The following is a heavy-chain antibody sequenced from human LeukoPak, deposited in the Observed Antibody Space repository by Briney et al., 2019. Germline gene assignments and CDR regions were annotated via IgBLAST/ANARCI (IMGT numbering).Heavy chain of an antibody. CDR3: ARGEYSSPRDY. CDR2: INTDGSST. J-gene: IGHJ4*02. D-gene: IGHD6-6*01. CDR1: GFTFSSYS. Sequence: GGSLRLSCAASGFTFSSYSMNWVRQAPGKGLEWVSRINTDGSSTSYADSVKGRFTISRDNAKNTLYLQMNSLRAEDTAVYYCARGEYSSPRDYWGQGTLVTVSS. V-gene: IGHV3-74*01.